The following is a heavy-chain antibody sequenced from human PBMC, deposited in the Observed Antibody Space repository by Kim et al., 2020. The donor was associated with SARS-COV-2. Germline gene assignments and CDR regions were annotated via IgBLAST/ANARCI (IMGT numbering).Heavy chain of an antibody. D-gene: IGHD2-8*02. V-gene: IGHV3-23*01. CDR3: AKGTLPNCAGRVCYPFDS. CDR1: GFPFANYA. CDR2: LTSARGDT. Sequence: GGSLRLSCAASGFPFANYAMNWVRQAPEKGLEWVASLTSARGDTYYADSVRGRFTISRDNSKNTLYLQMNSLRGEDTAVYYCAKGTLPNCAGRVCYPFDSWGQGTLVAVSS. J-gene: IGHJ4*02.